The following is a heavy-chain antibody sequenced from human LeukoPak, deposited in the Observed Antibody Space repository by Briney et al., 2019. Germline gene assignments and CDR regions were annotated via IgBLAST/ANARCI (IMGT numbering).Heavy chain of an antibody. CDR2: IYSSGST. CDR1: GCSISSGSYY. V-gene: IGHV4-61*02. Sequence: PSQTLSLTCNVSGCSISSGSYYWSWIRQPAGKGLEWIGRIYSSGSTNYNPSLKRRVTISLDTSKNQFSLKLSSVPAADTAVYYCARQYSDILTGYHRGELYWYFDLWGRGTLVTVSS. CDR3: ARQYSDILTGYHRGELYWYFDL. D-gene: IGHD3-9*01. J-gene: IGHJ2*01.